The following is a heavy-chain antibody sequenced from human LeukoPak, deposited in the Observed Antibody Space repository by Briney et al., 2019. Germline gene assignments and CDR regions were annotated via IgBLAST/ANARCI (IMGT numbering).Heavy chain of an antibody. D-gene: IGHD6-6*01. CDR3: ARAYSSSYPGHYAFDI. V-gene: IGHV3-48*01. Sequence: GGSLRLSCAASGFTFSSYSMNWVRQAPGKGLEWVSYISSSGSTIYYADSVKGRFTISRDNAKNSLYLQMNSLRAEDTAVYYCARAYSSSYPGHYAFDIWGQGTMVTVSS. CDR2: ISSSGSTI. J-gene: IGHJ3*02. CDR1: GFTFSSYS.